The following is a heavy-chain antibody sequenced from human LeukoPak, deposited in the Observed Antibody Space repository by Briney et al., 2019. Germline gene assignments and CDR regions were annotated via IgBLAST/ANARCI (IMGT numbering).Heavy chain of an antibody. V-gene: IGHV4-39*01. J-gene: IGHJ4*02. D-gene: IGHD4-17*01. CDR3: ARVGARRYGDPTWFDY. Sequence: PSETLSLTCTVSGGAISNSSYYWGWIRQPPGKGLEWIESIDDSGSTFYTPSLKSRVTISVDTSKNQLSLKLSSVTAADTAVYSCARVGARRYGDPTWFDYWGQGTLVTVSS. CDR2: IDDSGST. CDR1: GGAISNSSYY.